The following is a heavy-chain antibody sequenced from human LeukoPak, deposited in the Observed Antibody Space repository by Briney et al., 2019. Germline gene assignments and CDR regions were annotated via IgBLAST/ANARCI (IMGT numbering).Heavy chain of an antibody. CDR3: ARGAGVVAAKYYYYYGMDV. Sequence: SETLSLTCAVYGGSFSGYYWSWIRQPPGKGPEWIGEINHSGSTNYNPSLKSRVTISVDTSKNQFSLKLSSVTAADTAVYYCARGAGVVAAKYYYYYGMDVWGQGTTVTVSS. V-gene: IGHV4-34*01. CDR1: GGSFSGYY. D-gene: IGHD2-15*01. CDR2: INHSGST. J-gene: IGHJ6*02.